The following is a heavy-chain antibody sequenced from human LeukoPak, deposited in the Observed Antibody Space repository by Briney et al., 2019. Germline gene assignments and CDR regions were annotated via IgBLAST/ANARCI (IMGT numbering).Heavy chain of an antibody. V-gene: IGHV4-59*01. CDR1: GGSISSYY. CDR2: ISNSGST. J-gene: IGHJ4*02. D-gene: IGHD3-22*01. Sequence: SETLSLTCTVSGGSISSYYWSWIRQPPGKGLEWIGCISNSGSTNNNPSLKSRLTVSIDTSKNQFSLRLNSVTAADTAVYYCARAGSGYSFDNWGQGKLVTVSS. CDR3: ARAGSGYSFDN.